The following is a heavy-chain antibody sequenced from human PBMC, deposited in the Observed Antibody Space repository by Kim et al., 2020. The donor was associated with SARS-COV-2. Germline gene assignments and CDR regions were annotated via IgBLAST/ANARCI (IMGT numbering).Heavy chain of an antibody. Sequence: GGSLRLSCAASGFTFSSYAMHWVRQAPGKGLEWVAVISYDGSNKYYADSVKGRFTISRDNSKNTLYLQMNSLRAEDTAVYYCARSGYSSGWYYFDYWGQGTLVTVSS. CDR3: ARSGYSSGWYYFDY. V-gene: IGHV3-30-3*01. D-gene: IGHD6-19*01. CDR2: ISYDGSNK. J-gene: IGHJ4*02. CDR1: GFTFSSYA.